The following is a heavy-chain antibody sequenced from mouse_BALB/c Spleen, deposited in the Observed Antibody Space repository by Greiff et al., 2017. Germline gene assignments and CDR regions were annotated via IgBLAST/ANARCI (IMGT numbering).Heavy chain of an antibody. J-gene: IGHJ4*01. CDR1: GFTFSSFG. CDR3: TRCPYGNYAMDY. V-gene: IGHV5-17*02. Sequence: EVKLVESGGGLVQPGGSRKLSCAASGFTFSSFGMHWVRQVPEKGLEWVAYISSGSSTIYYADTVKGRFTISRDNPKNTLFLQMTSLRSEGTAMYYCTRCPYGNYAMDYWGQGTSVTVSS. CDR2: ISSGSSTI. D-gene: IGHD2-1*01.